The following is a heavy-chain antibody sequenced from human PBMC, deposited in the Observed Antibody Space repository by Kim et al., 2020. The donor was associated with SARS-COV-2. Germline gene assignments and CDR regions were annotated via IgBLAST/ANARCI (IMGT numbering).Heavy chain of an antibody. V-gene: IGHV3-53*01. J-gene: IGHJ5*02. CDR3: ARGPRYSGSPNMRT. D-gene: IGHD1-26*01. Sequence: ADSVKSRFTISRTNSKTTLYLQMTSLRAEDTAVYYCARGPRYSGSPNMRTWGQGPLVTVSS.